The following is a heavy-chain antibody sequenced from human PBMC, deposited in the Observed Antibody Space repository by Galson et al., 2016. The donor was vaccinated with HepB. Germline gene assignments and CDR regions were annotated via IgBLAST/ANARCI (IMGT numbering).Heavy chain of an antibody. Sequence: SLRLPCAASGFTFSSYSMNWVRQAPGKGLEWVSSISSSSSYIYYADSVTGRFTISRDNAKNSLSLQMNSLSAEDTAVYYCARGDIVGAIFDYWGQGTLVTVSS. CDR3: ARGDIVGAIFDY. V-gene: IGHV3-21*01. J-gene: IGHJ4*02. CDR2: ISSSSSYI. CDR1: GFTFSSYS. D-gene: IGHD1-26*01.